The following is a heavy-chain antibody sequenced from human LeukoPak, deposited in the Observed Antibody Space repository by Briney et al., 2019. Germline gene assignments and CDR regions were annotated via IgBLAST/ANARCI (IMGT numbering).Heavy chain of an antibody. J-gene: IGHJ6*03. CDR2: MNPNSGNT. D-gene: IGHD3-3*01. Sequence: ASVKVSCKASGYTFTSYDINWVRQATGQGLEWMGWMNPNSGNTGYAQKFQGRVTITRNPSISTAYMELSSLRSEDTAVYYCARGSGGTIFGVVIDYYYYMDVWGKGTTVTVSS. CDR3: ARGSGGTIFGVVIDYYYYMDV. CDR1: GYTFTSYD. V-gene: IGHV1-8*01.